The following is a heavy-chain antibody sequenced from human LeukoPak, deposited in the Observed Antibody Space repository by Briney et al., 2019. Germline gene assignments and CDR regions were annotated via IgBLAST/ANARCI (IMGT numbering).Heavy chain of an antibody. D-gene: IGHD3-9*01. V-gene: IGHV4-34*01. CDR3: ARLGPLRYFDWLLETSNFDY. CDR1: GGSFSGYY. J-gene: IGHJ4*02. Sequence: PSETLSLTCAVYGGSFSGYYWSWIRQPPGKGLEWIGEINHSGSTNYNPSLKSRVTISVDPSKNQFSLKLSSVTAADTAVYYCARLGPLRYFDWLLETSNFDYWGQGTLVTVSS. CDR2: INHSGST.